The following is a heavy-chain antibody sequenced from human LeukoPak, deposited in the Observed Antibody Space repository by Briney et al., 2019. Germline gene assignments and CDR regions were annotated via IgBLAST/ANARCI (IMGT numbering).Heavy chain of an antibody. CDR2: IFYTGSP. V-gene: IGHV4-4*02. Sequence: PSGTLSLTCAVTGGSINNHKWWSWMRQSPGKGLEWLGEIFYTGSPNYNPSFKSRIVMSVDKSNNQFSLILTSVTVADTAVYYCARDGNSYYDHWGRGIMVTVSS. D-gene: IGHD4-11*01. CDR3: ARDGNSYYDH. J-gene: IGHJ5*02. CDR1: GGSINNHKW.